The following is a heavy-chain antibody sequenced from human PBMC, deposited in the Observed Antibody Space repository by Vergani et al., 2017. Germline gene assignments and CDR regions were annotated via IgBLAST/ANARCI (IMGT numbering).Heavy chain of an antibody. CDR2: ISSSSSTI. CDR3: AKAGPAVTIYWYFDL. D-gene: IGHD2-2*01. V-gene: IGHV3-48*01. Sequence: EVQLVESGGGLVQPGGSLRLSCAASGFTFSSYSMNWVRQAPGKGLEWVSYISSSSSTIYYAASVKGRFTISRDNAKNSLYLQMNSLRAEDTAVYYCAKAGPAVTIYWYFDLWGRGTLVTVSS. J-gene: IGHJ2*01. CDR1: GFTFSSYS.